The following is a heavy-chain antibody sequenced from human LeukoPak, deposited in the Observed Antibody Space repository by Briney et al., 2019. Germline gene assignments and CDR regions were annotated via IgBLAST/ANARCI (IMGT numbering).Heavy chain of an antibody. Sequence: ASVKVSCKASGYTFTSYGISWVRQAPGQGLEWMGWISAYNGNTNYAQKLQGRVTMTRDTSTSTAYIELRSLASDDRAVGYRARISYSSSYDYWYFDISGRGKLVT. CDR2: ISAYNGNT. D-gene: IGHD6-13*01. CDR1: GYTFTSYG. V-gene: IGHV1-18*01. J-gene: IGHJ2*01. CDR3: ARISYSSSYDYWYFDI.